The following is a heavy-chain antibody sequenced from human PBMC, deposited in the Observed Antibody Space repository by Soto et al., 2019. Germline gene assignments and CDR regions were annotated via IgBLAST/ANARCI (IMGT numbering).Heavy chain of an antibody. Sequence: QVQLVQSGAEVKKPGASVKVSCKASGYTFTSYGISWVRQAPGQGLEWMGWISAYNGNTNYAQKLQGRVTMTTDTSTSTADMELRSLRSDDTDVYYCARGGDSGYSYGDGWFDPWGQGTLVTVSS. V-gene: IGHV1-18*04. J-gene: IGHJ5*02. D-gene: IGHD5-18*01. CDR1: GYTFTSYG. CDR3: ARGGDSGYSYGDGWFDP. CDR2: ISAYNGNT.